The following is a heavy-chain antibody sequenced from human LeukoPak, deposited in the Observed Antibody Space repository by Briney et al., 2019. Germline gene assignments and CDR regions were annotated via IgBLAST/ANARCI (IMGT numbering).Heavy chain of an antibody. CDR3: ARRLRYFDWSSNYYYYYMDV. Sequence: ASVKVSCKASGYTFTSYDINWVRQATGQGLEWKGWMNPNSGNTGYAQKFQGRVTMTRNTSISTAYMELSSLRSEDTAVYYCARRLRYFDWSSNYYYYYMDVWGKGTTVTVSS. D-gene: IGHD3-9*01. CDR2: MNPNSGNT. J-gene: IGHJ6*03. V-gene: IGHV1-8*01. CDR1: GYTFTSYD.